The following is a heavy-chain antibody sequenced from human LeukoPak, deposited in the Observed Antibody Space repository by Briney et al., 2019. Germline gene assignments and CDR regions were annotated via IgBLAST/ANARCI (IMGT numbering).Heavy chain of an antibody. V-gene: IGHV3-23*01. CDR2: ISGGGNST. Sequence: GGSLRLSCAASGFTFSSYVMSWVRQAPGKGLEWVSTISGGGNSTYYADSVKGRFTISRDNSKNTLYLQMNSLRAEDTAIYYCAKARQGHFDYWGQGTLVTDSS. CDR1: GFTFSSYV. J-gene: IGHJ4*02. CDR3: AKARQGHFDY.